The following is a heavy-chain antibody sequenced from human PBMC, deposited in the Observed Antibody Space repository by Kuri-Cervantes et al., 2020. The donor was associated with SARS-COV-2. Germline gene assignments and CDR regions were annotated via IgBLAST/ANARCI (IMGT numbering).Heavy chain of an antibody. D-gene: IGHD1-26*01. CDR2: IIPIFGIA. CDR1: GGTFSTYA. Sequence: SVKVSCKASGGTFSTYAINWVRQAPGQGLEWMGGIIPIFGIANYAQRFQGRVTITADKSTTTAYMELSSLRSEETAIYYCARVSPLVGVTSWNAFDVWGQGTLVTVSS. CDR3: ARVSPLVGVTSWNAFDV. J-gene: IGHJ3*01. V-gene: IGHV1-69*10.